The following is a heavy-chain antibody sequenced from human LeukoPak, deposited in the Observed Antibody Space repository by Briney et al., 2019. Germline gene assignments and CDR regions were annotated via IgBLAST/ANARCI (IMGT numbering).Heavy chain of an antibody. V-gene: IGHV4-31*03. CDR1: GGSISSGGYY. CDR3: ARGRAYGSEFWFDP. Sequence: SQTLSLTCTVSGGSISSGGYYWSWIRQHPGKGLEWIGYIYYSGSTYYNPSLKSRVTISVDTSKNQFSLKLSSVTAADTAVYYCARGRAYGSEFWFDPWGQGTLVTVSS. CDR2: IYYSGST. D-gene: IGHD6-25*01. J-gene: IGHJ5*02.